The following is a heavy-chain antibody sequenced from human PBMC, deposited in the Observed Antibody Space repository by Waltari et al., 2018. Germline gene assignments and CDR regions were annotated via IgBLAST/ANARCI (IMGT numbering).Heavy chain of an antibody. V-gene: IGHV3-53*01. CDR1: GFTVSSNY. J-gene: IGHJ5*02. Sequence: EVQLVESGGGLIQPGGSLRLSCAASGFTVSSNYMSWVRPAPGKGLEWVSVIYSGGSTYYADSVKGRFTISRDNSKNTLYLQMNSLRAEDTAVYYCARGPTVTTWEYWFDPWGQGTLVTVSS. CDR2: IYSGGST. CDR3: ARGPTVTTWEYWFDP. D-gene: IGHD4-4*01.